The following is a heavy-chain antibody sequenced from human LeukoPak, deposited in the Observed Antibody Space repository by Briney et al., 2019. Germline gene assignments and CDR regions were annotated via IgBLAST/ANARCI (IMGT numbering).Heavy chain of an antibody. CDR2: IRHSGGTT. J-gene: IGHJ4*02. CDR3: AKDLSEQWLVPHY. CDR1: GFTFSSYA. Sequence: SGGSLILSCAASGFTFSSYAMSWGRQAPGKGPEWVSSIRHSGGTTYYADSVKGLFTITRDNSKNTLYLQMNSLRAEDTAVYYCAKDLSEQWLVPHYWGQGTLVTVSS. D-gene: IGHD6-19*01. V-gene: IGHV3-23*01.